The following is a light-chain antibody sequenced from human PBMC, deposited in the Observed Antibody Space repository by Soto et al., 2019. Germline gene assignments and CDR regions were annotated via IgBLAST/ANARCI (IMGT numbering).Light chain of an antibody. J-gene: IGLJ1*01. Sequence: QSVLTQPASVSGSPGQSITISCTGTSSDVGSYNLVSWYQHRPGTAPKLLIFEGNQRPSGVSNRFSASKSGNTASLTISGLQSEDEADYYCCSLAKTRRYVFGTGTKVTGL. CDR2: EGN. V-gene: IGLV2-23*01. CDR3: CSLAKTRRYV. CDR1: SSDVGSYNL.